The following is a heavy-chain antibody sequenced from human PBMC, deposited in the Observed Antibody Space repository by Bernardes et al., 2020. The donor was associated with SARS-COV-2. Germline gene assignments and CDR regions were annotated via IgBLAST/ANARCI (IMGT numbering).Heavy chain of an antibody. J-gene: IGHJ4*02. CDR1: GFRFCTFG. CDR3: AKKYCGSNTCQWKTFDY. D-gene: IGHD2-2*01. V-gene: IGHV3-23*01. CDR2: ISASGGIT. Sequence: GGSLRLSCSASGFRFCTFGLSWVRQAPGEGLGWVSGISASGGITNYADSVKGRFTISRDNPKNTLYLQMNSLRAEDTAIYYCAKKYCGSNTCQWKTFDYWGQGTLVTVSS.